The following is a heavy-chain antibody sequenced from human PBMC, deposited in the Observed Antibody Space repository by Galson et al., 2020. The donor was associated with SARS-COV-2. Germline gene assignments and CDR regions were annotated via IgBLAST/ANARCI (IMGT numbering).Heavy chain of an antibody. CDR3: ARDSDYDILTGNWGGPYYLDY. CDR1: GYSFTNYG. CDR2: ISTHSGKT. V-gene: IGHV1-18*01. D-gene: IGHD3-9*01. Sequence: ASVKVSCKASGYSFTNYGISWVRRAPGQGLEWMGWISTHSGKTKYAQKFQDRVFMTTDTSTNTANMELRNLNSDDTAVYYCARDSDYDILTGNWGGPYYLDYWGQGTLVTVSS. J-gene: IGHJ4*02.